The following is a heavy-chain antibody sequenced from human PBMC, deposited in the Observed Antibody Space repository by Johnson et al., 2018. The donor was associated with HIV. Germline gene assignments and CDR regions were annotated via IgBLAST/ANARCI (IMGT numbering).Heavy chain of an antibody. CDR1: GFSVSGNY. Sequence: EVQLVESGGGLIQPGGSLRVSCAASGFSVSGNYMSWVRQAPGKGLEWVSSIYVGGNTYSADSVKGRFTISRDNAKNSLYLQMNSLRPEDTALYYCAKDINLEDAFDIWGQGTMVTVSS. J-gene: IGHJ3*02. V-gene: IGHV3-53*01. CDR2: IYVGGNT. CDR3: AKDINLEDAFDI.